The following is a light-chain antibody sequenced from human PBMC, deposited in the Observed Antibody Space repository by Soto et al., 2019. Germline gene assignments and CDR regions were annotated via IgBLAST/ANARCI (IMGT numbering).Light chain of an antibody. V-gene: IGLV2-14*01. CDR3: SSYTSSSTLV. CDR2: EVS. J-gene: IGLJ1*01. CDR1: SSDVGGYNY. Sequence: SALTQPASVSGSPGQSIIISCTGTSSDVGGYNYVSWYQQHPGKAPKLMIYEVSNRPSGVSNRFSGSKSGNTASLTISGLQAEDEADYYCSSYTSSSTLVFGTGTKSPS.